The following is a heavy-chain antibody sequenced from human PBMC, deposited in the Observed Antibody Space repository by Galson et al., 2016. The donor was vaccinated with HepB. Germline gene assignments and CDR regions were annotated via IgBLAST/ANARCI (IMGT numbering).Heavy chain of an antibody. CDR1: GYTFTKYY. Sequence: SVKVSCKASGYTFTKYYIHWVRQAPGQGLAWMGIINPSNVTTNYAEKFQGRVTMTRDTSTSTVYMELSSLKSDDTAVYYCARALYRTNPPNAPTPFVSWGQGTLVTVSS. V-gene: IGHV1-46*01. J-gene: IGHJ5*01. D-gene: IGHD3-16*01. CDR3: ARALYRTNPPNAPTPFVS. CDR2: INPSNVTT.